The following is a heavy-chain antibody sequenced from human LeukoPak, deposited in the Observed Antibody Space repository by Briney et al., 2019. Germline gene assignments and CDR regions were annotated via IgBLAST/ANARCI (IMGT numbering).Heavy chain of an antibody. CDR3: VREIWWRFDY. CDR1: GFNFINHY. J-gene: IGHJ4*02. CDR2: IKPDGSEK. D-gene: IGHD5-12*01. Sequence: PGGSLRLSCSASGFNFINHYMSWVRPAPGKGLECVAKIKPDGSEKYYVDSVKGRLTISRDNSKNSLFLHLNSLRAEDTAVYYCVREIWWRFDYWGQGSLVTVSS. V-gene: IGHV3-7*01.